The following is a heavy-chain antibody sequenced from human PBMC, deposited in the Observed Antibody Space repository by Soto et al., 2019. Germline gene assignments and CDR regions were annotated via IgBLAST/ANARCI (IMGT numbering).Heavy chain of an antibody. D-gene: IGHD3-3*01. V-gene: IGHV1-69*13. J-gene: IGHJ6*02. Sequence: SVKVSCKACGGTFSSYAISWVRQAPGQGLEWMGGIIPIFGTANYAQKFQGRVTITADESTSTAYMELSSLRSEDTAVYYCARERVRVRFLEWSYGMDVWGQGTTVTVSS. CDR1: GGTFSSYA. CDR2: IIPIFGTA. CDR3: ARERVRVRFLEWSYGMDV.